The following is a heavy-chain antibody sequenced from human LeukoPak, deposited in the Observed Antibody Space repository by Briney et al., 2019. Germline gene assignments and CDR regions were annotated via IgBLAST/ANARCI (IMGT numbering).Heavy chain of an antibody. CDR3: ARDPYSGNYGNYYYYYMDV. V-gene: IGHV3-21*01. Sequence: GGSLRLSCAASGFTFNYYNMNWVRQALGKALEWVSSITSSGAYIFYADSVRGRFTISRDNAKDSLYLQMNSLGPEDTAVYYCARDPYSGNYGNYYYYYMDVWGKGTTVTISS. CDR1: GFTFNYYN. J-gene: IGHJ6*03. D-gene: IGHD1-26*01. CDR2: ITSSGAYI.